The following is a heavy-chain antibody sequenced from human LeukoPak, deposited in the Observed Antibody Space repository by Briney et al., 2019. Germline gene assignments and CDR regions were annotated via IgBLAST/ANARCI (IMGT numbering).Heavy chain of an antibody. CDR2: INHSGST. CDR1: GGSFSGYY. CDR3: ARGAWAARRFDY. V-gene: IGHV4-34*01. J-gene: IGHJ4*02. D-gene: IGHD6-6*01. Sequence: SETLSLTCAVYGGSFSGYYWSWIRQPPGKGLEWIGEINHSGSTNYNPSLKSRVTISVDTSKNQSSLKLSSVTAADTAVYYCARGAWAARRFDYWGQGTLVTVSS.